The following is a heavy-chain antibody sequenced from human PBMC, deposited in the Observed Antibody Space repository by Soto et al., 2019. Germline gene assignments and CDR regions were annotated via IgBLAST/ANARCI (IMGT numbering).Heavy chain of an antibody. D-gene: IGHD6-13*01. CDR3: ARSSSWYVFDY. CDR1: GYTFTSYA. Sequence: QVQLVQSGAEVKKPGASVKVSCKASGYTFTSYAMHWVRQAPGQRLEWMGWINAGNGNTKYSQKFQGRVTITRDTSASTAYMELSSLISEDTAVYYCARSSSWYVFDYWGQGTLFTVSS. CDR2: INAGNGNT. J-gene: IGHJ4*02. V-gene: IGHV1-3*01.